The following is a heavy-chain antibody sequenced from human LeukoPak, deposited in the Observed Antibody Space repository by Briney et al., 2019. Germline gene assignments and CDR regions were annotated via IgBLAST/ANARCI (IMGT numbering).Heavy chain of an antibody. V-gene: IGHV3-48*03. J-gene: IGHJ5*02. D-gene: IGHD2-15*01. CDR1: GFTFSTYE. Sequence: GGSLRLSCAASGFTFSTYEMNWVRQAPGKGLEWVSYISRSGSTIYYADSVKGRFTISRDNAKSSLYLQMNSLRAEDTAVYYCARGGTPNWFDPWGQGTLVTVSS. CDR3: ARGGTPNWFDP. CDR2: ISRSGSTI.